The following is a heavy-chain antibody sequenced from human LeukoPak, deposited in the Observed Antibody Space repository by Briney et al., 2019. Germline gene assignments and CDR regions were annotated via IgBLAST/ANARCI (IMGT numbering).Heavy chain of an antibody. V-gene: IGHV4-4*09. J-gene: IGHJ5*02. Sequence: SETLSLTCTVSGGSISSYYWSWIRQPPGKGLEWIGYIYTSGSTNYNPSLKSRVTISVDTFKNQFSLKLSSVTAADTAVYYCARQVGCSSTSCYSSNWFDPWGQGTLVTVSS. CDR2: IYTSGST. CDR1: GGSISSYY. CDR3: ARQVGCSSTSCYSSNWFDP. D-gene: IGHD2-2*02.